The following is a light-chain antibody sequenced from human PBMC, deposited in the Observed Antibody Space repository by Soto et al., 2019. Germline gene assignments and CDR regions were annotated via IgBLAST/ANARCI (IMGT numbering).Light chain of an antibody. CDR1: QSVSSN. CDR3: QQYGSSWT. CDR2: GAS. Sequence: EIVMTQSPATLSVSPGEGATLSCRASQSVSSNLAWYQQKPGQAPRLLIYGASSRATGIPDRFSGSGSGTDFTLSISTLEPEDFAVYYCQQYGSSWTFGQGTKVDIK. V-gene: IGKV3-20*01. J-gene: IGKJ1*01.